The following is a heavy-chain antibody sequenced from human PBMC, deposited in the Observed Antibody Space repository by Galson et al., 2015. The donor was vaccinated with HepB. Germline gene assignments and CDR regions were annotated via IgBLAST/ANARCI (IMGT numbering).Heavy chain of an antibody. J-gene: IGHJ4*02. D-gene: IGHD6-25*01. Sequence: QSGAEVQKPGESQKISCRGSGYSSTNYWIGWVRQMPGKGLEWMGIIYPGDSDTRYNPSFQGQVTISADMSINTAYLQWSSLKASDTAMYYCARRRGVSAAAGRGYYVDYWCQGTLVTVSS. CDR1: GYSSTNYW. V-gene: IGHV5-51*01. CDR2: IYPGDSDT. CDR3: ARRRGVSAAAGRGYYVDY.